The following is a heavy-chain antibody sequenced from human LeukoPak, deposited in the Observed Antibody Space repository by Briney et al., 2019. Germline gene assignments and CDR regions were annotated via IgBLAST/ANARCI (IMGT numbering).Heavy chain of an antibody. CDR1: GGSFSGYY. V-gene: IGHV4-34*01. D-gene: IGHD6-19*01. CDR2: INHSGSA. Sequence: SETLSLTCAVYGGSFSGYYWSWIRQPPGKGWEWIGEINHSGSANYNPSLKSRVTISVDTSKNPFSLKLSSVTAADTAVYYCARGSGWYIYFDYWGQGTLVTVSS. J-gene: IGHJ4*02. CDR3: ARGSGWYIYFDY.